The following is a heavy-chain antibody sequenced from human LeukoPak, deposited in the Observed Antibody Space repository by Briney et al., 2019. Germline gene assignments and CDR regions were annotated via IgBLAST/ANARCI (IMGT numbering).Heavy chain of an antibody. CDR3: ARDEYFDWFHYFDY. J-gene: IGHJ4*02. CDR2: IYSSGST. V-gene: IGHV4-4*07. D-gene: IGHD3-9*01. CDR1: GGSISSYY. Sequence: SETLSLTCTVSGGSISSYYWSCIWQPAGKGLEWIGRIYSSGSTNYNPSLKSRVTMSVDTSKNQFSLKLSSVTAADTAVYYCARDEYFDWFHYFDYWGQGTLVTVSS.